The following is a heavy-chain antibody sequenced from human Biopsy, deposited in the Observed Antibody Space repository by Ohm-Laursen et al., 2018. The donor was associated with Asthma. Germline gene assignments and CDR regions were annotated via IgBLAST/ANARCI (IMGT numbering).Heavy chain of an antibody. CDR1: GFAVSRDH. V-gene: IGHV3-53*01. Sequence: PLRLSCAASGFAVSRDHMFWVRQAPGKGLEWVSVIYSGGTSHTADSVRGRFTISRDYSKNTLYLQMHSLRAKDTAVYYCARGDSSNWSHYYFDYWGQGTLVTVSS. J-gene: IGHJ4*02. CDR2: IYSGGTS. D-gene: IGHD3-22*01. CDR3: ARGDSSNWSHYYFDY.